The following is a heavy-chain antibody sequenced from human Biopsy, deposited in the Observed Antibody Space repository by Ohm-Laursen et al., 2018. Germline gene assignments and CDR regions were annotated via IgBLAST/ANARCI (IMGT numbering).Heavy chain of an antibody. CDR3: TKDGWDASVPYYSDY. J-gene: IGHJ4*02. CDR1: GYTFTSYE. CDR2: INPSTGST. D-gene: IGHD5/OR15-5a*01. Sequence: ASVKVSCKTSGYTFTSYEINWVRQATGQGLEWMGVINPSTGSTVYTQNFQDRLTMTRDASTSTVYMELSSLRSEDTAMFYCTKDGWDASVPYYSDYWGQGTLVTVSS. V-gene: IGHV1-8*01.